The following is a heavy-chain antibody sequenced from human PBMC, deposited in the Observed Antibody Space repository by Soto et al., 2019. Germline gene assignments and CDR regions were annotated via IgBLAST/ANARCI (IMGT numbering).Heavy chain of an antibody. CDR3: ARELAYYDFWSGPTYYYYMDV. CDR2: INHSGST. J-gene: IGHJ6*03. CDR1: GGSFSGYY. V-gene: IGHV4-34*01. Sequence: SETLSLTCAVYGGSFSGYYWSWIRQRPGKGLEWIGEINHSGSTNYNPSLKSRDTISVDTSKNQFSLKLSSVTAADTAVYYCARELAYYDFWSGPTYYYYMDVWGKGTTVTVS. D-gene: IGHD3-3*01.